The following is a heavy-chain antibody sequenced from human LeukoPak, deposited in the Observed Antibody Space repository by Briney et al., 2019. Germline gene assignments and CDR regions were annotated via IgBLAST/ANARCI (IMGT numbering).Heavy chain of an antibody. D-gene: IGHD3-3*01. CDR1: GFTFSSYG. CDR2: IRYDGSNK. V-gene: IGHV3-30*02. CDR3: AKDPYYDFWSGYYTDY. J-gene: IGHJ4*02. Sequence: GGSLRVSCAASGFTFSSYGMHWVRQAPGKGLEWVAFIRYDGSNKYYADSVKGRFTISRDNSKNTLYLQMNSLRAEDTAVYYCAKDPYYDFWSGYYTDYWGQGTLVTVSS.